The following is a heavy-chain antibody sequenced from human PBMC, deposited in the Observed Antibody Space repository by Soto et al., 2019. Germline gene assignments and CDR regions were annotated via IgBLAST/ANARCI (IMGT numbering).Heavy chain of an antibody. CDR1: GFTFSSYW. V-gene: IGHV3-7*01. CDR3: ARALHLGELSLPIV. D-gene: IGHD3-16*02. CDR2: IKQDGSEK. J-gene: IGHJ4*02. Sequence: EVQLVESGGGLVLPGGSLRLSCAASGFTFSSYWMSWVRQAPGKGLEWVANIKQDGSEKYYVDSVKGRFTISRDNAKNSLYLQMNSMRAEDTAVYYCARALHLGELSLPIVWGQGTLVTVSS.